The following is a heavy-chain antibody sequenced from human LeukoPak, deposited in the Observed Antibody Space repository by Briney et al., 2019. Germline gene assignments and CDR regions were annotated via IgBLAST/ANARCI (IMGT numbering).Heavy chain of an antibody. V-gene: IGHV1-46*01. CDR1: GYTLTELS. CDR2: VNPSGGST. CDR3: ATLRSSSGAFDV. Sequence: GASVKVSCKVSGYTLTELSMHWVRQAPGQGLEWMGIVNPSGGSTRYAQKFRGRVTMTRDTSTSTVYMELSSLRSEDTAVYYCATLRSSSGAFDVWGQGTMVTVSS. D-gene: IGHD6-6*01. J-gene: IGHJ3*01.